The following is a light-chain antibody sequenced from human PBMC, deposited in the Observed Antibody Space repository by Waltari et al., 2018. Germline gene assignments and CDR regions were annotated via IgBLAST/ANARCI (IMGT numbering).Light chain of an antibody. CDR2: DTN. V-gene: IGLV1-51*01. Sequence: QSVFTQPPSVSAAPGQQVTISCPGRCSTIGKHDVSWYPQLPGTAPKLLIYDTNKRPTGIPDRFSGSKSGTSATLGITGLQTGDEADYYCGTWDTSLSAWLFGGGTKVTVL. J-gene: IGLJ3*02. CDR1: CSTIGKHD. CDR3: GTWDTSLSAWL.